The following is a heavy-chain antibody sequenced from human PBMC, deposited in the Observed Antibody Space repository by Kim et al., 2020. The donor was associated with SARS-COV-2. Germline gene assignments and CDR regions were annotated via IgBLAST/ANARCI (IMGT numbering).Heavy chain of an antibody. V-gene: IGHV4-59*01. D-gene: IGHD6-13*01. CDR2: IYYSGST. CDR1: GGSISSYY. Sequence: SETLSLTFTVSGGSISSYYWSWIRQPPGKGLEWIGYIYYSGSTNYNPSLKSRVTISVDTSKNQFSLKLSSVTAADTAVYYCARAGSSWYAPRYYFDYWGQGTLVTVSS. CDR3: ARAGSSWYAPRYYFDY. J-gene: IGHJ4*02.